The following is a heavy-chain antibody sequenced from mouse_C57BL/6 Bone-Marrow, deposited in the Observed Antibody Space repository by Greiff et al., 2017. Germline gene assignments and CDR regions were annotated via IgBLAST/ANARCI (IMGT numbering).Heavy chain of an antibody. CDR1: GYTFTSYW. J-gene: IGHJ4*01. CDR2: IDPSDSYT. Sequence: VKLQQPGAELVMPAASVKLSCKASGYTFTSYWIHWVKQRPGQGLEWIGEIDPSDSYTNYNQKFKGKSTLTVDKSSSTAYMKLSSLTAEDSAVYYCARDGLSYWGQGTSVTVSS. CDR3: ARDGLSY. D-gene: IGHD1-1*02. V-gene: IGHV1-69*01.